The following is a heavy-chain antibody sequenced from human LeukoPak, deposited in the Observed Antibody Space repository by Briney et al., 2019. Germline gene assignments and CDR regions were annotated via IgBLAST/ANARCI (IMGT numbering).Heavy chain of an antibody. CDR3: ARATASGSGRAYDR. D-gene: IGHD3-10*01. J-gene: IGHJ5*02. CDR2: IHHSGGT. CDR1: GESMIWHY. V-gene: IGHV4-34*01. Sequence: SETLSLTCAVYGESMIWHYWTWIRQPPGKRLEWIGEIHHSGGTNSNPSLKNRVTMSIDMSKNQFSLKLNSVTAADTAVYFCARATASGSGRAYDRWAQGNLVPVSS.